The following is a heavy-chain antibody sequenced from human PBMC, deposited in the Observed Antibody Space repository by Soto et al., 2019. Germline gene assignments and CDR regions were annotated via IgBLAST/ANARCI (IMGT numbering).Heavy chain of an antibody. Sequence: SETLSLTCAVYGGSFSGYYWSWIRQPPGKGLEWIGEINHSGSTNYNPSLKSRVNISVDTSKNQFSLKLSSVTAADTAVYYCARKTNDYRNTGNIGSAPGGKGTLV. CDR1: GGSFSGYY. CDR3: ARKTNDYRNTGNIGSAP. CDR2: INHSGST. J-gene: IGHJ5*02. V-gene: IGHV4-34*01. D-gene: IGHD4-4*01.